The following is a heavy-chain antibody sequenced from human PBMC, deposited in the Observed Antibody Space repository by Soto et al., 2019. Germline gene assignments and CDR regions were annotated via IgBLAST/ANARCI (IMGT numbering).Heavy chain of an antibody. CDR2: IYHSGNI. V-gene: IGHV4-4*02. Sequence: SETLSLTCSVSGGSISSNNWWSWVRQPPGKGLEWVGEIYHSGNINYNPSLKGRVTISLDKSKNQFSLKLDSVTAADTAVYYCATSVTVAGSRYWGQGTLVTVSS. CDR1: GGSISSNNW. D-gene: IGHD6-19*01. CDR3: ATSVTVAGSRY. J-gene: IGHJ4*02.